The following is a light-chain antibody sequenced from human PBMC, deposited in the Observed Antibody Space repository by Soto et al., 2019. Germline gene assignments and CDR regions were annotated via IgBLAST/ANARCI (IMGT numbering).Light chain of an antibody. V-gene: IGLV1-40*01. Sequence: SVLTQPPSVSGAPGQRVTISCTGSSSNIGAGYDVHWYQQLPGTAPKLLIYHNSNRPSGVPDRFSGSKSGTSASLAITGLQAEDEGDYYCQSYDRSLRGVVFGGGTKLTVL. CDR1: SSNIGAGYD. CDR2: HNS. J-gene: IGLJ2*01. CDR3: QSYDRSLRGVV.